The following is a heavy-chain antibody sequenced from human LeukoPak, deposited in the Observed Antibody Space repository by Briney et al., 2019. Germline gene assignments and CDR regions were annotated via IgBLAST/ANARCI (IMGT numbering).Heavy chain of an antibody. CDR2: ISYDGSNK. J-gene: IGHJ4*02. V-gene: IGHV3-30-3*01. CDR1: GFTFSSYA. D-gene: IGHD3-22*01. CDR3: TTITMMLIHPDY. Sequence: GGSLRLSCAASGFTFSSYAMHWVRQAPGKGLEWVAVISYDGSNKYYADSVKGRFTISRDNSKNTLYLQMNSLRAEGTAVYYCTTITMMLIHPDYWGQGTLVTVSS.